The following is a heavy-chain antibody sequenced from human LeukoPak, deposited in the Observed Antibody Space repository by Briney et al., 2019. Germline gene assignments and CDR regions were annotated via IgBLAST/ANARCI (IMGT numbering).Heavy chain of an antibody. J-gene: IGHJ6*02. Sequence: GGSLRLSCAASGFTFSSYAMSWVRQTPGKGLEWVSAISGSGGSTYYADSVKGRFTISRDNSKNTLYLQMNSLRAEDTAVYYCAKHYDFWRYGMDVWGQGTTVTVSS. V-gene: IGHV3-23*01. CDR2: ISGSGGST. D-gene: IGHD3-3*01. CDR1: GFTFSSYA. CDR3: AKHYDFWRYGMDV.